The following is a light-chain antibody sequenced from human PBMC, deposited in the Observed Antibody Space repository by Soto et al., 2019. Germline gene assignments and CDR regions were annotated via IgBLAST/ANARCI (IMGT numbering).Light chain of an antibody. CDR2: EGS. V-gene: IGLV2-23*01. CDR1: SSDVGSYNL. Sequence: QYVLTQPASVSGSPGQSITISCTGTSSDVGSYNLVSWYQQHPGKAPKLMIYEGSKRPSGVSNRFSGSKSGNTASLTISGLQAEDEADYYCCSYAGSSSVFGGGTKLTVL. J-gene: IGLJ2*01. CDR3: CSYAGSSSV.